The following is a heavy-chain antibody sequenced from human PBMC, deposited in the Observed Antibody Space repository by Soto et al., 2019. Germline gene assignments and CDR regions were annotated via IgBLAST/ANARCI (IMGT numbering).Heavy chain of an antibody. CDR1: GFTFSSYS. CDR3: ARGPLPYCSGGSCFIDDAFDI. V-gene: IGHV3-21*01. J-gene: IGHJ3*02. D-gene: IGHD2-15*01. CDR2: ISSSSSYI. Sequence: EVQLVESGGGLVKPGGSLRLSCAASGFTFSSYSMNWVRQAPGKGLEWVSSISSSSSYIYYADSVKGRFTISRDNAKNSLYLQMNSLRAEDTAVYYCARGPLPYCSGGSCFIDDAFDIWGQGTMVTVSS.